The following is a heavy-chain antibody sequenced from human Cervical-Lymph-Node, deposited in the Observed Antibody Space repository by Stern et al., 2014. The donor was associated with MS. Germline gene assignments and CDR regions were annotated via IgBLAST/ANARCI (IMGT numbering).Heavy chain of an antibody. D-gene: IGHD2/OR15-2a*01. CDR3: ARERQQYCNSEGCSYWYFDL. V-gene: IGHV4-4*02. Sequence: QLQLQESGPGLVKPSGTLSLTCAVSGGSVSSTNWWSWVRQSPGKGLEWIGNIYHSGASNSRRSPRSRFSISLNAPKTHPSVHLTSGAAADTAVYYCARERQQYCNSEGCSYWYFDLWGRGTLVTVSS. J-gene: IGHJ2*01. CDR2: IYHSGAS. CDR1: GGSVSSTNW.